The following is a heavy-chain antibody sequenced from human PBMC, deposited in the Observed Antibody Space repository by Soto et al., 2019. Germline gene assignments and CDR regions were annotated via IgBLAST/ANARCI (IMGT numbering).Heavy chain of an antibody. V-gene: IGHV3-30-3*01. CDR2: ISYDGSNK. Sequence: GGSLRLSCAASGFTFSSYAMHWVRQAPGKGLEWVAVISYDGSNKYYADSVKGRFTISRDNSKNTLYLQMNSLRAEDTAVYYCARAPMVRGVILGAIDYWGQGTLVTVSS. CDR3: ARAPMVRGVILGAIDY. D-gene: IGHD3-10*01. J-gene: IGHJ4*02. CDR1: GFTFSSYA.